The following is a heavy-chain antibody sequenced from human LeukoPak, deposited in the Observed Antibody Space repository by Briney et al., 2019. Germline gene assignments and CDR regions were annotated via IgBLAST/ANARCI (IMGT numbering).Heavy chain of an antibody. Sequence: SVKVSCRASGGTFSSYAISWVRQAPGQGLEWMGGIIPIFGTANYAQKFQGRVTITTDESTSTAYMELSSLRSEDTAVYYCARVHLGGNYANNWFDPWGQGTLVTVSS. D-gene: IGHD1-7*01. CDR3: ARVHLGGNYANNWFDP. J-gene: IGHJ5*02. CDR1: GGTFSSYA. V-gene: IGHV1-69*05. CDR2: IIPIFGTA.